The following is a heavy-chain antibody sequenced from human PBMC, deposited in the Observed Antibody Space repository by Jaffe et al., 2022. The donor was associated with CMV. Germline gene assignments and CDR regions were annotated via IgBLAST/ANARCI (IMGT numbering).Heavy chain of an antibody. Sequence: VQLVESGGGLVQRGGSLRLSCVASGFTVNSDHMSWVRQAPEKGLEWVSVIYNDGRTFYADSVKDRFTISRDNYKNTVYLQMNSLRDEDTAVYYCARDLPNSGWYGANWGQGTLVTVSS. CDR2: IYNDGRT. CDR1: GFTVNSDH. V-gene: IGHV3-66*01. D-gene: IGHD6-19*01. CDR3: ARDLPNSGWYGAN. J-gene: IGHJ4*02.